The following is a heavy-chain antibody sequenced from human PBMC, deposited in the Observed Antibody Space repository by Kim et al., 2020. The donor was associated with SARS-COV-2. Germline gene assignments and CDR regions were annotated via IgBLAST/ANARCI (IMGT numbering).Heavy chain of an antibody. Sequence: GGPLRLSCAASGFTFSSYAMSWVRQAPGKGLEWVSAISGSGGSTYYADSVKGRFTISRDNSKNTLYLQMNSLRAEDTAVYYCAKGHLWELEPPDYWGQGTLVTVSS. CDR1: GFTFSSYA. CDR2: ISGSGGST. D-gene: IGHD1-26*01. V-gene: IGHV3-23*01. J-gene: IGHJ4*02. CDR3: AKGHLWELEPPDY.